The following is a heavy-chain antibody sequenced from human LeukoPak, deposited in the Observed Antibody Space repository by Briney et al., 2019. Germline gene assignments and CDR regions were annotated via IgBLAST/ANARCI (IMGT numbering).Heavy chain of an antibody. J-gene: IGHJ4*02. CDR1: GFTFSSYG. Sequence: GGSLRLSCAASGFTFSSYGTHWVRQAPGKGPEWVAVISYDGSNKYYADSVKGRFTVSRDNSENTLYLQMNSLRAEDTAVYYCGKVIHESGSYFHRPSFDYWGQGTLVTVSS. D-gene: IGHD3-10*01. CDR3: GKVIHESGSYFHRPSFDY. CDR2: ISYDGSNK. V-gene: IGHV3-30*18.